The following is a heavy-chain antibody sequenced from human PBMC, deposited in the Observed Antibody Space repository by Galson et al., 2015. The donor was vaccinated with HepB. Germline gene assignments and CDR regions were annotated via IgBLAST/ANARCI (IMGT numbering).Heavy chain of an antibody. Sequence: SLRLSCAASGFTFSTHWMTWVRQAPGKGPEWVASIEQDGREKYYVDSVKGRFTISRDNAKNSLFLQMNSLRAEDTSVYYCVRYMDMGRGPLRLDYWGQGTQVTVSS. V-gene: IGHV3-7*01. CDR1: GFTFSTHW. D-gene: IGHD3-10*01. J-gene: IGHJ4*02. CDR3: VRYMDMGRGPLRLDY. CDR2: IEQDGREK.